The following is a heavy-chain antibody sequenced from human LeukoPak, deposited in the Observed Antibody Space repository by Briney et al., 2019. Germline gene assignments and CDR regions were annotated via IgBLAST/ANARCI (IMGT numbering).Heavy chain of an antibody. Sequence: PSETLSLTCAVYGGSFSGYYWSWIRQHPGKGLEWIGEINHSGSTNYNPSLKSRVTISVDTSKNQFSLKLSSVTAADTAVYYCARVGSIFGVVGPDYWGQGTLVTVSS. CDR1: GGSFSGYY. CDR2: INHSGST. V-gene: IGHV4-34*01. CDR3: ARVGSIFGVVGPDY. J-gene: IGHJ4*02. D-gene: IGHD3-3*01.